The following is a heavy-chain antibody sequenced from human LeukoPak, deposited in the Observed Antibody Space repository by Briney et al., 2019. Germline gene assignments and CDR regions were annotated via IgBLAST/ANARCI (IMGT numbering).Heavy chain of an antibody. CDR1: GFTFSSYA. D-gene: IGHD3-22*01. V-gene: IGHV3-23*01. J-gene: IGHJ4*02. Sequence: GSLRLSCAASGFTFSSYAMSWVRQAPGKGLEWVSGISGSGGSTYYADSVKGRFTISRDNSKNTLYLQMNSLRAEDTAVYYCAKDRAYYYDSSGYNFDYWGQGTLVTVSS. CDR3: AKDRAYYYDSSGYNFDY. CDR2: ISGSGGST.